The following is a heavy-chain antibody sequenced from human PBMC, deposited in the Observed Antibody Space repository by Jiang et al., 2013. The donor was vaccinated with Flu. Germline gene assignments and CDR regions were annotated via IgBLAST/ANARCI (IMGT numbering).Heavy chain of an antibody. CDR2: IYHSGST. Sequence: LLKPSETLSLTCTVSGYSISSGYYWGWIRQPPGKGLEWIGSIYHSGSTYYNPSLKSRVTISVDTSKNQFSLKLSSVTAADTAVYYCATLGSKYSGYEPLRYWGQGTLVTVSS. D-gene: IGHD5-12*01. CDR3: ATLGSKYSGYEPLRY. V-gene: IGHV4-38-2*02. CDR1: GYSISSGYY. J-gene: IGHJ4*02.